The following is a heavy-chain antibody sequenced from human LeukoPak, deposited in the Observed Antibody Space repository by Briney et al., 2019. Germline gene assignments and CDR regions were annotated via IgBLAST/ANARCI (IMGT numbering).Heavy chain of an antibody. CDR1: RYTLTQLS. V-gene: IGHV1-24*01. CDR2: FDPEYGET. Sequence: ASVTVSFKVSRYTLTQLSMHGVRQAPGKELEGMGGFDPEYGETDYAQKFQGRVTMTEDTSTDTAYMELSSLRSEDTAVYYCATATSGIAVAGRSGFSYFDYWGQGTLVTVSS. CDR3: ATATSGIAVAGRSGFSYFDY. J-gene: IGHJ4*02. D-gene: IGHD6-19*01.